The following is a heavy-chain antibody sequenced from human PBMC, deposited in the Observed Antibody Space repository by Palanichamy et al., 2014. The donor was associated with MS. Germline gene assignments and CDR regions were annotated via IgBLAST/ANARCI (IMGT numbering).Heavy chain of an antibody. V-gene: IGHV3-33*01. Sequence: QVQAGGGLGEGVVQPGRSLRLSCAASGFTFSSYGMHWVRQAPGKGLEWVAAIQYDGSKKYYADSVKGRFTISRDDSKNTLYLQMSSLSAEDTAVFYCARDWDPVTPSFDYWGQGTLVTVSS. CDR2: IQYDGSKK. CDR1: GFTFSSYG. J-gene: IGHJ4*02. CDR3: ARDWDPVTPSFDY. D-gene: IGHD4-17*01.